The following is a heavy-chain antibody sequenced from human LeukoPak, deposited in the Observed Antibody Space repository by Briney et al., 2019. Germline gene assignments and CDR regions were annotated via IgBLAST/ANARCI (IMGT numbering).Heavy chain of an antibody. CDR2: IKQDGSEE. J-gene: IGHJ6*03. Sequence: GGSLRLSCAASGFTFSSYWMSWVRQAPGKGLEWVANIKQDGSEEYYVDSVKGRFTITRDNAKNSLYLQMNSLTAEDTAVYYCARLLSNYYYYYMDVWGKGTTVTVSS. D-gene: IGHD2/OR15-2a*01. CDR1: GFTFSSYW. V-gene: IGHV3-7*01. CDR3: ARLLSNYYYYYMDV.